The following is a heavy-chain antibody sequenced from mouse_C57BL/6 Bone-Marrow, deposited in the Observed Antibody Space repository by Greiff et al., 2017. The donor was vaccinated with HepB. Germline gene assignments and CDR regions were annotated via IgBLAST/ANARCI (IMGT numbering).Heavy chain of an antibody. V-gene: IGHV1-82*01. CDR1: GYSFSSSW. Sequence: VHLVESGPELVKPGDSVKISCKASGYSFSSSWMNWVKQRPGKGLEWIGRIYPGDGDTNYNGKFKGKATLTADNSSSTAYMQLSSLTSEDSAVYFCARSYYYEGWGQGTTLTVSS. CDR2: IYPGDGDT. D-gene: IGHD1-1*01. J-gene: IGHJ2*01. CDR3: ARSYYYEG.